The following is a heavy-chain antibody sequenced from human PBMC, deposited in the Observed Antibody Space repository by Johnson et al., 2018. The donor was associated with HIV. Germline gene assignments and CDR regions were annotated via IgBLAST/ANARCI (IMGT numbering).Heavy chain of an antibody. J-gene: IGHJ3*02. Sequence: VQLVESGGGVIRPGGSLRLSCAASGFTFDDYAMHWVRQAPGKGLEWVSGISWNSGNTGYADSVKGRFTISRDNAKNSLYLQLNSLRAEDTALYYCAKGWTTVTTRLDAFEICGQGTMVTVAS. CDR3: AKGWTTVTTRLDAFEI. CDR1: GFTFDDYA. D-gene: IGHD4-11*01. V-gene: IGHV3-9*01. CDR2: ISWNSGNT.